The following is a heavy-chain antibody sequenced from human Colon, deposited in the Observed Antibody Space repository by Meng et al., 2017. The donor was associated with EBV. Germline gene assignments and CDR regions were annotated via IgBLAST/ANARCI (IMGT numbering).Heavy chain of an antibody. CDR3: LRGSGGSV. CDR2: IPHRGSS. V-gene: IGHV4-4*03. J-gene: IGHJ1*01. CDR1: GDSITNHNW. D-gene: IGHD3-10*01. Sequence: QVPLRESGPALVKPPATLSLPCAASGDSITNHNWWAWVRQPPGKGLEWIGEIPHRGSSAYNPSLKSRVSMSIDKSKNQFSLKLTSVTAADTAVYHCLRGSGGSVWGQGTLVTVSS.